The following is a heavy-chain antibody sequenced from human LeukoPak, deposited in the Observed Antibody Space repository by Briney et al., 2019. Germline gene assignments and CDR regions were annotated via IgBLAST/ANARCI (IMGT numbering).Heavy chain of an antibody. J-gene: IGHJ3*02. CDR3: ALARSYEEGAFYI. Sequence: ASVKVSCKASGYTFTGYYMHWVRQAPGQGLEWMGWINPNSGGTNYAQKFQGRVTMTRDTSISTAYMELSRLRSDDTAVYYCALARSYEEGAFYIWGQGTMGTVSS. CDR1: GYTFTGYY. V-gene: IGHV1-2*02. CDR2: INPNSGGT. D-gene: IGHD2-21*01.